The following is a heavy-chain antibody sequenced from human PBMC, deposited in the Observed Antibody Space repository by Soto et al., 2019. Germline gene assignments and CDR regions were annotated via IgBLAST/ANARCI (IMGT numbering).Heavy chain of an antibody. CDR3: AKELQSYGDYDYSCYRLDV. D-gene: IGHD4-17*01. V-gene: IGHV3-30*18. J-gene: IGHJ6*02. CDR1: GFTFSTFG. Sequence: QLVESGGGVVPPGASLRLSCAASGFTFSTFGIHWVRQTPGKGLEWVAVISYDGNNKVYADSVKVRFTIPRDNFKNTVDLVMNNLKVDDTAVYYCAKELQSYGDYDYSCYRLDVWGQRATVSVS. CDR2: ISYDGNNK.